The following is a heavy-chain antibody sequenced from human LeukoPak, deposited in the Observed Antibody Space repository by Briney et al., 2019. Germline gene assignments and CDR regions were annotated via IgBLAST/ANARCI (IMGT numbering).Heavy chain of an antibody. J-gene: IGHJ4*02. CDR3: ARGAHPYSGSYYSDY. D-gene: IGHD1-26*01. CDR1: GYTFTGYY. Sequence: ASVKVSCKASGYTFTGYYMHWVRQAPGQGLEWMGWINPNSGGTNYAQKFQGRVTMTRDTSISTAYMELSRLRSDDTAVYYCARGAHPYSGSYYSDYWGQGTLVTVSS. CDR2: INPNSGGT. V-gene: IGHV1-2*02.